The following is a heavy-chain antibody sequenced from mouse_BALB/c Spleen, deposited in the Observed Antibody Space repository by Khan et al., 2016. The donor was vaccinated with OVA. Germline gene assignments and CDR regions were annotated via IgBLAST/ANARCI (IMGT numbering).Heavy chain of an antibody. CDR3: ASLYEYGEGFAY. D-gene: IGHD2-4*01. CDR2: IWSGGST. CDR1: GFSLTSYG. Sequence: VQLKQSGPGIIQPSQSLSITCTVSGFSLTSYGVHWVRQSPGKGLEWLGVIWSGGSTDYNVAFISRRTISKDKSKSQVFLKMNSLQANDTAIYYCASLYEYGEGFAYWGPGTLVTVSA. J-gene: IGHJ3*01. V-gene: IGHV2-2*02.